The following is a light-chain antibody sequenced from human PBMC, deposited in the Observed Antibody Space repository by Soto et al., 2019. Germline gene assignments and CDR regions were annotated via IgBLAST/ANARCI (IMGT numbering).Light chain of an antibody. CDR2: AAS. CDR3: QYLNSFPLT. Sequence: DIQMTQSPYTLSPSVGDRVSITCRASQSISGWLAWYQQKPGKAPKLLIYAASSLQSGVPSRFSGSGSGTDFTLTISSLQPEDVATYYCQYLNSFPLTFGGGTKVDIK. CDR1: QSISGW. J-gene: IGKJ4*01. V-gene: IGKV1-5*01.